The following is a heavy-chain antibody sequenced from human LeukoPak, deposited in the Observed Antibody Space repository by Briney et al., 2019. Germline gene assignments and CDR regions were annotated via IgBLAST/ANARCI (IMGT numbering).Heavy chain of an antibody. Sequence: SETLSLTCTVSGGSISSSGAYWGWIRQPPGKGLEWIGSIYYSGSTYYNPSLKSRVTVSVDTSKNQFSLKLSSVTAADTAVYYCAKQGGSYVRSWSDPWGQGTLVTVSS. J-gene: IGHJ5*02. CDR2: IYYSGST. D-gene: IGHD1-26*01. CDR1: GGSISSSGAY. V-gene: IGHV4-39*01. CDR3: AKQGGSYVRSWSDP.